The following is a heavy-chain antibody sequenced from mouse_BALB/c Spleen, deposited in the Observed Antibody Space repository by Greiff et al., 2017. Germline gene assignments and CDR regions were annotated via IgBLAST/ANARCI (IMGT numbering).Heavy chain of an antibody. CDR2: IYPGSGNT. CDR1: GYTFTDYY. Sequence: QVQLQQSGAELARPGASVKLSCKASGYTFTDYYINWVKQRTGQGLEWIGEIYPGSGNTYYNEKFKGKATLTADKSSSTAYMQLSSLTSEDSAVYYCTRNEYGNYWFAYWGQGTLVTVSA. D-gene: IGHD2-10*02. J-gene: IGHJ3*01. CDR3: TRNEYGNYWFAY. V-gene: IGHV1-77*01.